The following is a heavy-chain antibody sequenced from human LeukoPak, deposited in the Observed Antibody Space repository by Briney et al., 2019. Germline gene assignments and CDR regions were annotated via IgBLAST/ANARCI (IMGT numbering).Heavy chain of an antibody. Sequence: PGGSLRLSCAASGFTFSSYGMNWVRQAPGKGLQWVTVIWSDGYNKYYTDSVKGRFTISRDNSKNTLYLQMNSLRAEDTAVYYCARDGAISTSGSPLDYWGQGTLVTVSS. CDR1: GFTFSSYG. CDR2: IWSDGYNK. J-gene: IGHJ4*02. D-gene: IGHD3-10*01. V-gene: IGHV3-33*08. CDR3: ARDGAISTSGSPLDY.